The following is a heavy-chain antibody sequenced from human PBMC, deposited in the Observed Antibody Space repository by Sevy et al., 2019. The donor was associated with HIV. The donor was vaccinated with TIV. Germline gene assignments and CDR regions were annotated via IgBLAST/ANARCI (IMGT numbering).Heavy chain of an antibody. D-gene: IGHD2-8*02. J-gene: IGHJ4*02. CDR2: MYHSGRS. V-gene: IGHV4-38-2*01. CDR1: GYSISSGYY. CDR3: ATEGAYWHNFDY. Sequence: SETLSLSCAVSGYSISSGYYWGWVRQPPGKGLEWIGSMYHSGRSSFNPSLKSRVTISVDTSKNQFSLKLTSVTAADTAVYYCATEGAYWHNFDYWGQGTLVTVSS.